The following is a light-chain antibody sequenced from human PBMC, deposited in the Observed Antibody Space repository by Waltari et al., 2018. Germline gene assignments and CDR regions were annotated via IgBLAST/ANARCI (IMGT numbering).Light chain of an antibody. CDR3: QQYYSYPYT. Sequence: AIRMTQSPSSFSASIGDRVTITCRASQGVSGSLAWYQQKPGKAPKLLIFATSTLQSGVPSRFSGSGSGTEFTLTVSCLQSEDFATYYCQQYYSYPYTFGQGTKLEIK. CDR2: ATS. J-gene: IGKJ2*01. V-gene: IGKV1-8*01. CDR1: QGVSGS.